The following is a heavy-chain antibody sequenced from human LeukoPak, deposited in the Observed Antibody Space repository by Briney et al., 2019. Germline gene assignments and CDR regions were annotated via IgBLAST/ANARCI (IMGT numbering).Heavy chain of an antibody. D-gene: IGHD2-15*01. Sequence: ASVKVSCKASGYTFTSYDINWVRQATGQGLEWMGWMNPNSGNTGYAQKFQGRVTMTRNTSISTAYMELSSLRSGDTAVYYCARRKRGRYCSGGSCYSPSDYWGQGTLVTVSS. V-gene: IGHV1-8*01. J-gene: IGHJ4*02. CDR1: GYTFTSYD. CDR2: MNPNSGNT. CDR3: ARRKRGRYCSGGSCYSPSDY.